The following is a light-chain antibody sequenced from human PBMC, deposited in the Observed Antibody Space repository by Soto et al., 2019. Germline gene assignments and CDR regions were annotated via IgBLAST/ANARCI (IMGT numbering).Light chain of an antibody. Sequence: IVLTQSPGTLSLSPGERATLSCRASQSVSSSYLAWYQQKPGQAPRLLIYGASSRATGIPDRFSGSGSGTDVTLTISRLEPEDFAVYYCQPYGSSQSFGQGTKVEIK. V-gene: IGKV3-20*01. CDR2: GAS. CDR1: QSVSSSY. CDR3: QPYGSSQS. J-gene: IGKJ1*01.